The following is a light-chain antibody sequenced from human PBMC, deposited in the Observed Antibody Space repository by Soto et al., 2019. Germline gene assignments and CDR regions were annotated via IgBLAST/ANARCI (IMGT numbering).Light chain of an antibody. CDR1: NSDVGTYNL. J-gene: IGLJ2*01. Sequence: QSALTQPASVSGSPGQSITISCTGSNSDVGTYNLVSWFQQHPGKAPKVIIYEVTMRPSGVSNRFSGSKSGNTASLTISGLQAEDEADYYCCSYAPTGTLLFGGGTKVTVL. CDR2: EVT. CDR3: CSYAPTGTLL. V-gene: IGLV2-23*02.